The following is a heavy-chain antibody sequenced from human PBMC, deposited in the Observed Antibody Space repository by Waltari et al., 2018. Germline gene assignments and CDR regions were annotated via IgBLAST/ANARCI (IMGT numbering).Heavy chain of an antibody. Sequence: EVQLVESGGALVKSGGSLRLSCAASGFTFSSYSMNWVRKAPGKGLEWVSSISSSSSYIYYADSVKGRFTISRDNAKNSLYLQMNSLRAEDTAVYYCASPISGYSSGPGGYWGQGTLVTVSS. CDR3: ASPISGYSSGPGGY. D-gene: IGHD6-19*01. CDR2: ISSSSSYI. V-gene: IGHV3-21*03. CDR1: GFTFSSYS. J-gene: IGHJ4*02.